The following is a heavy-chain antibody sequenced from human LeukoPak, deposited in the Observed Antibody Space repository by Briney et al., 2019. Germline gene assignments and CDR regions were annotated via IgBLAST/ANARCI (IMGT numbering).Heavy chain of an antibody. V-gene: IGHV3-23*01. CDR1: GFTFSSYA. D-gene: IGHD6-13*01. CDR3: AKDMAYSSSSDGAFDI. J-gene: IGHJ3*02. CDR2: ISGSGGST. Sequence: GGSLRLSCAASGFTFSSYAMSWVRQAPGKGLEWVSAISGSGGSTYYADSVKGRFTISRDNSKNTLYLQMNSLRAEDTAVYYCAKDMAYSSSSDGAFDIWGQGTMVTVSS.